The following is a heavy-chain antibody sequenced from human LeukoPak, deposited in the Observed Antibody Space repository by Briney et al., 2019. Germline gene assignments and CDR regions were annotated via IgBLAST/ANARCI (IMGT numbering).Heavy chain of an antibody. Sequence: SVKVSCKASGGTFSSYTISWVRQAPGQGLGWMGRIIPILGIANYAQKFQGKVTSTAEKSTSPAYMELSSLRSEDTAVYYCARAIYYYDSSGYYSDYWGQGTLVTVSS. CDR1: GGTFSSYT. V-gene: IGHV1-69*02. D-gene: IGHD3-22*01. CDR3: ARAIYYYDSSGYYSDY. J-gene: IGHJ4*02. CDR2: IIPILGIA.